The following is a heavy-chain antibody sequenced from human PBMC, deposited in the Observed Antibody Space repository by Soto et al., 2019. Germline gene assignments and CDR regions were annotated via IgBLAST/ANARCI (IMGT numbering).Heavy chain of an antibody. CDR1: GDTLSHYG. Sequence: QVQLVQSGAEVKKPGSSVKVSCKASGDTLSHYGVSWVRQVPGKGLEWMGGTTAILGTRDYAQQFPRRMTITSDESTTTSYMDLNSLTSDDTAVYYCAAGDSSDTGDHWGQGTLVTVSS. CDR3: AAGDSSDTGDH. CDR2: TTAILGTR. D-gene: IGHD5-18*01. V-gene: IGHV1-69*01. J-gene: IGHJ5*02.